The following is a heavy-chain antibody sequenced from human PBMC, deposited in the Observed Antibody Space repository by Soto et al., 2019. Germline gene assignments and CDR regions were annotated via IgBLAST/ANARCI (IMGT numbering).Heavy chain of an antibody. J-gene: IGHJ4*02. CDR2: IYWDDDK. CDR1: GFSLTTSGVG. Sequence: QITLNESGPTQVKPRQTLTLTCTFPGFSLTTSGVGVGWIRQSPGKAPERLALIYWDDDKRYSPSLKSRLTSTKDTSKNQVVLTMADLDPADTATYYCAYRVLRTVFGLVTTTAIYFDFWGQGTPVAVSS. D-gene: IGHD3-3*01. CDR3: AYRVLRTVFGLVTTTAIYFDF. V-gene: IGHV2-5*02.